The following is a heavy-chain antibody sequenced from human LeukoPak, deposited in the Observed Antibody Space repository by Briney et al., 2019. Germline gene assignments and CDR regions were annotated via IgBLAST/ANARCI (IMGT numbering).Heavy chain of an antibody. Sequence: GGSLRLSCAASGFTFSSYTMNWVRQAPGKGLEWVSYIVGSSSTTYYADSVKGRFTISRDNAKNSLYLQMNSLRDEDTAVYYCARETVYWGQGTLVTVSS. J-gene: IGHJ4*02. V-gene: IGHV3-48*02. D-gene: IGHD4-17*01. CDR1: GFTFSSYT. CDR3: ARETVY. CDR2: IVGSSSTT.